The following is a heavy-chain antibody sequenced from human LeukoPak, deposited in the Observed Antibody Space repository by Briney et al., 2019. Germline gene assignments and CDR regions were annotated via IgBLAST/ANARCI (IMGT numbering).Heavy chain of an antibody. V-gene: IGHV3-23*01. Sequence: GGSLRLSCAASGFTFSSYAMSWVRQAPGKGLEWVSAISGSGGSTYYADSVKGRFTISRDNSKNTLYLQMNSLRAEDTAVYYCAEAPAPAYDSSGYYYSRFDYWGQGTLVTVSS. CDR2: ISGSGGST. J-gene: IGHJ4*02. CDR1: GFTFSSYA. D-gene: IGHD3-22*01. CDR3: AEAPAPAYDSSGYYYSRFDY.